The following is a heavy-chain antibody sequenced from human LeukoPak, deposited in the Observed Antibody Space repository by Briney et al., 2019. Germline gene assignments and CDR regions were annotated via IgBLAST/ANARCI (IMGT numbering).Heavy chain of an antibody. J-gene: IGHJ4*02. V-gene: IGHV3-23*01. Sequence: GGSLRLSCAASGFTFSNYAMSWVRQAPGKGLEWVSVISGSSGITYYEDSVKGRFTISRDNSKNTLYLQMNSLRADDTAIYYCAKDAAAAGSAYYFEYWGQGTLVTVSS. CDR1: GFTFSNYA. D-gene: IGHD6-13*01. CDR2: ISGSSGIT. CDR3: AKDAAAAGSAYYFEY.